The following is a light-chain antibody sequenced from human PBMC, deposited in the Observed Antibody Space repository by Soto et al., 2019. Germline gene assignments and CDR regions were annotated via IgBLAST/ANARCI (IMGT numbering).Light chain of an antibody. J-gene: IGLJ1*01. Sequence: QSVLNQPASVSGSPGQSITISCTGTSSDVGGYNYVSWYQQHPGKAPKLIIYEVSNRPTGVSNRFSGSKSGHTASLTISGLQSEDEADYFCTSYTSSSTLDVFGTGTKVTVL. CDR3: TSYTSSSTLDV. CDR1: SSDVGGYNY. CDR2: EVS. V-gene: IGLV2-14*01.